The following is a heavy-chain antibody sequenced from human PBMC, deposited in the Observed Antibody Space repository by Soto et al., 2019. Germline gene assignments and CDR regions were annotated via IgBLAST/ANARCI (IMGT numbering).Heavy chain of an antibody. CDR2: IYYSGST. D-gene: IGHD3-10*01. J-gene: IGHJ6*02. CDR1: GGSISSSSYY. V-gene: IGHV4-39*02. Sequence: PSETLSLTCTVSGGSISSSSYYWGWIRQPPGKGLEWIGRIYYSGSTYYNPSLKSRVTISVDTSKNQFSLKLSSVTAEETAVYSCAGEDRGMVRGVMEHYGMDVWGQGTTVTVSS. CDR3: AGEDRGMVRGVMEHYGMDV.